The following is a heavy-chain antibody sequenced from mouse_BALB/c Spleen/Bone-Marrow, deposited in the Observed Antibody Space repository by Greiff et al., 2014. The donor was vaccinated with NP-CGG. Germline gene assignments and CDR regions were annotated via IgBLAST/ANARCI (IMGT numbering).Heavy chain of an antibody. CDR3: AGYDYYQAWFAY. J-gene: IGHJ3*01. CDR1: GFNTKDTY. V-gene: IGHV14-3*02. D-gene: IGHD2-4*01. Sequence: EVMLVESGAELVKPGASVKLSCTASGFNTKDTYMHWVKQRPEQGLEWIGRIDPANGNTKYDPKFQGKATITADTSSNTAYLQLSSLTSEDTAVYYCAGYDYYQAWFAYWGQGTLVTVSA. CDR2: IDPANGNT.